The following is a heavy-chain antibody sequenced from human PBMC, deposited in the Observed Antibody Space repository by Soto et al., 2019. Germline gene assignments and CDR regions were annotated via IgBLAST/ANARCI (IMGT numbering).Heavy chain of an antibody. J-gene: IGHJ5*02. CDR3: ARQPPSSIGDWFDP. D-gene: IGHD6-6*01. V-gene: IGHV4-39*01. CDR2: IYYSGST. Sequence: SETLSLTCTVSGGSISSSSYYWCWIRQPPGKGLEWIGSIYYSGSTYYNPSLKSRVTISVDTSKNQFSLKLSSVTAADTAVYYCARQPPSSIGDWFDPWGQGTLVTVSS. CDR1: GGSISSSSYY.